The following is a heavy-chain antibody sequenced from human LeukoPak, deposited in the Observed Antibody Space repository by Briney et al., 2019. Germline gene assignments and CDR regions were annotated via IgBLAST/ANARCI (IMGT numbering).Heavy chain of an antibody. CDR3: ARLRGYSYGFFDY. J-gene: IGHJ4*02. CDR2: IYYSGST. V-gene: IGHV4-39*01. CDR1: GGSISSSNYD. Sequence: SETLSLTCTVSGGSISSSNYDWGWVRQPPGKGLEWIGTIYYSGSTYNSSLKNRVTISVDTSKNQFSLNLSSVTAADTAVYYCARLRGYSYGFFDYWGQGTLVTVSS. D-gene: IGHD5-18*01.